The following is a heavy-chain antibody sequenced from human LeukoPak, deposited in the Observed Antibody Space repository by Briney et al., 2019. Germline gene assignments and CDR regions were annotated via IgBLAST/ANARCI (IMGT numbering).Heavy chain of an antibody. CDR2: MNPNSGNT. CDR1: GYTFTSYD. J-gene: IGHJ6*03. V-gene: IGHV1-8*01. CDR3: ARGTDDIYYMDV. Sequence: GASVKVSCKASGYTFTSYDINWVRQATGQGLEWMGWMNPNSGNTGYAQKFQGRVTMTRNTSISTAYMELSSLRSEDTAVYYCARGTDDIYYMDVWGKGTTVTISS.